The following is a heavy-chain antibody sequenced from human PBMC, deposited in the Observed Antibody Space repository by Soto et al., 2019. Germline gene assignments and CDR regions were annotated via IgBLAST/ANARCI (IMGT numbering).Heavy chain of an antibody. CDR3: AKPLVVVVAATGLNYYYYYGMHI. J-gene: IGHJ6*02. CDR1: GFTFSSYG. CDR2: ISYDGSNK. D-gene: IGHD2-15*01. Sequence: EVSLRLSCAASGFTFSSYGMHWVRQAPGKGREWEAAISYDGSNKYYPDSGRGRFTSSRYNWKNTQYLQMNSTREEDMAVDDCAKPLVVVVAATGLNYYYYYGMHIWGRETTVTACS. V-gene: IGHV3-30*18.